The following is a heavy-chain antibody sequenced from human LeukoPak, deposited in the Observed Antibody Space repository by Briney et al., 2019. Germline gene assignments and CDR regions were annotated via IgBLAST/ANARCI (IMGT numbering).Heavy chain of an antibody. CDR1: GYTFTGYY. CDR3: ARDSSGQDYDFWSGPGY. D-gene: IGHD3-3*01. CDR2: INPSGGST. J-gene: IGHJ4*02. V-gene: IGHV1-46*01. Sequence: WASVKVSCKASGYTFTGYYMHWVRQAPGQGLEWMGIINPSGGSTSYAQKFQGRVTMTRDTSTSTVYMELSSLRSEDTAVYYCARDSSGQDYDFWSGPGYWGQGTLVTVSS.